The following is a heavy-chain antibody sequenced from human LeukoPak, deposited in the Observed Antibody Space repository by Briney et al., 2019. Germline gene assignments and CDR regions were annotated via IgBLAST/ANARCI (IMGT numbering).Heavy chain of an antibody. CDR3: ARGLIAAREYYFDD. V-gene: IGHV4-59*01. J-gene: IGHJ4*02. CDR2: IYYSGST. D-gene: IGHD6-6*01. Sequence: SETLSLTCTVSGDSINSYHWSWIRQSPEKEREWIGYIYYSGSTYYTPSLKSRVTISVDTDKNQFSLKLSSVTAADTAVYYCARGLIAAREYYFDDWGQGTLVTVSS. CDR1: GDSINSYH.